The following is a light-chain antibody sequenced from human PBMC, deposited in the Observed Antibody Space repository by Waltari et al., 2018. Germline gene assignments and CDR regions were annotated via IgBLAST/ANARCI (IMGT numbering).Light chain of an antibody. CDR3: QVWDINSDHIWV. Sequence: SYVVTQPPSMSAAPGQTARITCGGRNIGSKSVHWYQQRPSQAPVLVVYDDKDRPSGVPGAVSCAKSGKKATLTIRRVEGGDAADYYCQVWDINSDHIWVFGGGTKLTVL. J-gene: IGLJ3*02. CDR1: NIGSKS. V-gene: IGLV3-21*02. CDR2: DDK.